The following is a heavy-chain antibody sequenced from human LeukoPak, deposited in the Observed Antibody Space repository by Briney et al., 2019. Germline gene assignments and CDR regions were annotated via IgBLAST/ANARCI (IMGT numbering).Heavy chain of an antibody. D-gene: IGHD5-24*01. J-gene: IGHJ4*02. CDR2: IYYSGST. Sequence: PSGTLSLTCGVSGGSISNTNWWTWVRQPPGKGLEWIGYIYYSGSTKYNPSLKSRVSISVDTSKNQFSLKLSSVTAADTAVYYCARGAGAGYNLQPFDYWGQGTLVTVSS. V-gene: IGHV4-4*02. CDR3: ARGAGAGYNLQPFDY. CDR1: GGSISNTNW.